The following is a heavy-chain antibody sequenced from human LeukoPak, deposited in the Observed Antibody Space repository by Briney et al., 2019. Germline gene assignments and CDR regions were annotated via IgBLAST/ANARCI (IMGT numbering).Heavy chain of an antibody. D-gene: IGHD2-8*01. Sequence: PGGSLRLSCAASGFTFSSYWMSWVRQAPGKGLEWVANIKQDGSEKYYVDSVKGRFTISRDNAKNSLYLQMDSLRAEDTAVYYCAKDRPGYCTNGVCYYDYWGQGTLVTVSS. CDR2: IKQDGSEK. CDR1: GFTFSSYW. V-gene: IGHV3-7*03. CDR3: AKDRPGYCTNGVCYYDY. J-gene: IGHJ4*02.